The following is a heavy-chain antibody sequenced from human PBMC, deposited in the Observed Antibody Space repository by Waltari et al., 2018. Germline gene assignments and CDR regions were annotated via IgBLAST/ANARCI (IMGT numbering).Heavy chain of an antibody. V-gene: IGHV4-30-4*08. CDR3: ARGGGDWGGLDWFDP. CDR1: GGSISSGDYY. Sequence: QVQLQESGPGLVKPSQTLSLTCTVSGGSISSGDYYWSWIRQPPGTGLEWVGYIDYRGSTTHSPACTSRVNIAAGTPKDQLSGKGGLVVAADGAVLDCARGGGDWGGLDWFDPWGQGTLVTVSS. D-gene: IGHD2-21*01. CDR2: IDYRGST. J-gene: IGHJ5*02.